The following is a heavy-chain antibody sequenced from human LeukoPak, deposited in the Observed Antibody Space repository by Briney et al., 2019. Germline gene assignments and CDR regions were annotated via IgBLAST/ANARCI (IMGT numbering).Heavy chain of an antibody. V-gene: IGHV1-18*01. CDR2: ISAYNGNT. D-gene: IGHD3-22*01. Sequence: ASVKVSCKASGYTFTSYGISWVRQAPGQGLEWMGWISAYNGNTNYAQKLHGRVTMTTDTSTSTAYMELRSLRSDDTAVYYCAKTRVPHYDSGGYYDYWGQGTLVTVSS. J-gene: IGHJ4*02. CDR1: GYTFTSYG. CDR3: AKTRVPHYDSGGYYDY.